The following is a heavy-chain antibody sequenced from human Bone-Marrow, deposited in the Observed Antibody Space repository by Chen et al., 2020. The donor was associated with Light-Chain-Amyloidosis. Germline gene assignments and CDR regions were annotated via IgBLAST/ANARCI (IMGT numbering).Heavy chain of an antibody. J-gene: IGHJ3*02. D-gene: IGHD2-21*02. CDR1: GFSVSREY. CDR3: ARVMVMTAMHWGAFDT. Sequence: EMELVETGGGFVQPGGSLRLSCVVSGFSVSREYMTWVRQAPGKGLEWVSVLYSAGKTYYTDSVRGRFTISRDDSKNILYLQMNSLRAEDTAMYYCARVMVMTAMHWGAFDTWGQGTMVTVSS. V-gene: IGHV3-53*02. CDR2: LYSAGKT.